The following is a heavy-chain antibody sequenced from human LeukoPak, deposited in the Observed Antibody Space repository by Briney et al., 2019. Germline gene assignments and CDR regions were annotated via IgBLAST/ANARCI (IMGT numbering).Heavy chain of an antibody. D-gene: IGHD3-3*01. CDR2: IYYRGST. CDR1: GGSVSSSRYY. J-gene: IGHJ4*02. CDR3: ARGLASGYPPIPFDY. Sequence: SETLSLTCTVSGGSVSSSRYYWGWLRQPPGKGLEWIGTIYYRGSTFYNASLKSRVTISGDSSKNQFSLNLTSVTAADTAVYYCARGLASGYPPIPFDYWGQGTLVTVSS. V-gene: IGHV4-39*01.